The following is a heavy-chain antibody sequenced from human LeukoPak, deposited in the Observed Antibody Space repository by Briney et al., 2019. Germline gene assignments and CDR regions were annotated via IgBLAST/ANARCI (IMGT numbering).Heavy chain of an antibody. V-gene: IGHV3-30*04. Sequence: GRSLRLSCAASGFTFSSYAMHWVRQAPGKGLEWGAVISYDGSNKYYADSVEGRFTISRDNSKNTLYLQMNSLRAEDTAVYYCARDSGGYSYGYDYFDYWGQGTLVTVSS. CDR2: ISYDGSNK. J-gene: IGHJ4*02. CDR1: GFTFSSYA. D-gene: IGHD5-18*01. CDR3: ARDSGGYSYGYDYFDY.